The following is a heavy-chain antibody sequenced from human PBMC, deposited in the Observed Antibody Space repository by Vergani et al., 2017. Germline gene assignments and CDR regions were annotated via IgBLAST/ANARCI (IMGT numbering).Heavy chain of an antibody. CDR1: GFSLNTRGVS. V-gene: IGHV2-5*04. D-gene: IGHD1-7*01. CDR2: IYWNDDQ. CDR3: VYRKTECGTTGCFYPIYYYYYMDV. J-gene: IGHJ6*03. Sequence: QITLKESGPTLVKPTQTLTLTCTFSGFSLNTRGVSVAWIRQPPGKALDWLAFIYWNDDQHYSPSLNNRVTITKDTSKNQVVLTMTNMDYVDTGTYYCVYRKTECGTTGCFYPIYYYYYMDVWGKGTTVTVSS.